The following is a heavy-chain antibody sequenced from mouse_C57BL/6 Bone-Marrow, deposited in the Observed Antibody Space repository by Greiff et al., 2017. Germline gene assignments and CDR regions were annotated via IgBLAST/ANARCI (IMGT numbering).Heavy chain of an antibody. Sequence: EVKLMESGGGLVKPGGSLKLSCAASGFTFSSYAMSWVRQTPEKRLEWVATISDGGSYTYYPDNVKGRFTISRDNAKNNLYLQMSHLKSEDTAMYYCARSRAPFAYWGQGTLVTVSA. D-gene: IGHD1-1*01. J-gene: IGHJ3*01. CDR3: ARSRAPFAY. CDR2: ISDGGSYT. CDR1: GFTFSSYA. V-gene: IGHV5-4*03.